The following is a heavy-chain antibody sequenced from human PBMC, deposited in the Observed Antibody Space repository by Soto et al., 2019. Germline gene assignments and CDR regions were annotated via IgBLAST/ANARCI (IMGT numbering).Heavy chain of an antibody. V-gene: IGHV4-30-4*01. D-gene: IGHD6-19*01. Sequence: QVQLQESGPGLVEPSQTLSLTCTVSGGSISSGGYFWSWIRQPPGKGLEWIGHVYNIGSTYSNPSLTSRVTISVDTSKNQFSLRLSFVTAADTAVYYCTRGPAGHKVDYWGQGTLVTVSS. CDR1: GGSISSGGYF. J-gene: IGHJ4*02. CDR2: VYNIGST. CDR3: TRGPAGHKVDY.